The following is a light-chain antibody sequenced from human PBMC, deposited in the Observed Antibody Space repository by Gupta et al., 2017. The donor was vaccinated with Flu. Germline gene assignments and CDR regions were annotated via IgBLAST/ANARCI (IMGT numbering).Light chain of an antibody. CDR2: DAS. CDR3: QQSNSFPVT. CDR1: QGISSW. J-gene: IGKJ4*01. Sequence: PSAGSGSAGERATITCRASQGISSWLAWYQQKPGKAPKLLIYDASSWQSGVPARFSGSGSGTDFTLTISSLEPEDFATYYCQQSNSFPVTFGAGTKVEIK. V-gene: IGKV1-12*01.